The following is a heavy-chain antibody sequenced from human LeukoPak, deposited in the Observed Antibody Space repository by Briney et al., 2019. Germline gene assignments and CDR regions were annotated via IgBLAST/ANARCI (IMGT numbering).Heavy chain of an antibody. J-gene: IGHJ4*02. CDR1: GFTFSSYA. CDR2: ISGSGGST. Sequence: GGSLRLSCAASGFTFSSYAMSWVRQAPGKGLEWVSVISGSGGSTSYADSVKGRFTISRDNSKNSLYLQMNSLRTEDTALYYCAKDMGEWGVDYWGQGTLVTASS. V-gene: IGHV3-23*01. CDR3: AKDMGEWGVDY. D-gene: IGHD1-26*01.